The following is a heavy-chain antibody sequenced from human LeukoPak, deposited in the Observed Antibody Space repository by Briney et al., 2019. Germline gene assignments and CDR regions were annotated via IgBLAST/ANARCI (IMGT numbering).Heavy chain of an antibody. CDR3: ARGQDDWLDSRAFDI. Sequence: ASVKVSCKGSGYTFTSYDINWVRQATGQGLEWMGWMNPNSGNTGYAQKFQGRVTITRNTSISTAYMELSSLRSEDTAVYYCARGQDDWLDSRAFDIWGQGTMVTVSS. J-gene: IGHJ3*02. V-gene: IGHV1-8*03. CDR2: MNPNSGNT. D-gene: IGHD3-9*01. CDR1: GYTFTSYD.